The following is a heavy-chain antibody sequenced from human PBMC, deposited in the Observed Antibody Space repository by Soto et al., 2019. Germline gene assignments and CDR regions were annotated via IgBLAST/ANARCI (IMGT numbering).Heavy chain of an antibody. Sequence: PGGSLRLSCVASGFTFSNYGMHWVRQAPGKGLEWVAIIWHDGNNKYYADSVRGRFIISRDNSKNRLYLQMNSLRAEDTAVYYCASDLVGASDSYGLDVWGQGTPVTVS. V-gene: IGHV3-33*01. CDR2: IWHDGNNK. D-gene: IGHD1-26*01. J-gene: IGHJ6*02. CDR3: ASDLVGASDSYGLDV. CDR1: GFTFSNYG.